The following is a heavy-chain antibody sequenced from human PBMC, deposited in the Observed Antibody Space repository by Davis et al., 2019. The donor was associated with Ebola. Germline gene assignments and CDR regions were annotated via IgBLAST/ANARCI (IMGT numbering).Heavy chain of an antibody. J-gene: IGHJ6*02. CDR3: ASQRYSYGPLYGMDV. V-gene: IGHV3-30*04. CDR2: ISYDGSNK. D-gene: IGHD5-18*01. Sequence: PGGSLRLSCAASGFTFSSYAMHWVRQAPGKGLEWVAVISYDGSNKYYADSVKGRFTISRDNSKNTLYLQMNSLRAEDTAVYYCASQRYSYGPLYGMDVWGQGTTVTVSS. CDR1: GFTFSSYA.